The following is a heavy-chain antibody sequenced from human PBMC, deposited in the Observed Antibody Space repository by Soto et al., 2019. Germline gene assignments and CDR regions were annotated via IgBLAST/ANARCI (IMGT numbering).Heavy chain of an antibody. CDR2: ISSSSSTI. CDR1: GFTFSSYS. J-gene: IGHJ6*02. CDR3: ARAELRAKVSPGGMDV. Sequence: EVQLVESGGGLVQPGGSLRLSCAASGFTFSSYSMNWVRQAPGKGLEWVSYISSSSSTIYYADSVKGRFTISRDNAKNSVYLQMNGLRAEDTAVYYCARAELRAKVSPGGMDVWGQGTTVTVSS. D-gene: IGHD3-10*01. V-gene: IGHV3-48*01.